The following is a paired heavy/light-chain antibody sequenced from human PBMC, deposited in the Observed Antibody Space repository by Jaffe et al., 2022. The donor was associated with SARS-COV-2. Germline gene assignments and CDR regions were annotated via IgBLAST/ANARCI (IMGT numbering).Heavy chain of an antibody. V-gene: IGHV3-74*01. CDR3: TRGAIDWNYYYYMDV. D-gene: IGHD2-21*01. CDR2: INSDGSGT. J-gene: IGHJ6*03. CDR1: GFIFSRYW. Sequence: EVQLEESGGGLVQPGGSLRLSCTTSGFIFSRYWIHWVRQAPGKGLVWVSRINSDGSGTNYADSVKGRFTISRDNAKNTVYVQMNSLRAEDTAVYYCTRGAIDWNYYYYMDVWGKGTTVTVSS.
Light chain of an antibody. V-gene: IGLV2-11*01. J-gene: IGLJ3*02. CDR2: DVS. CDR1: SSDVGAYDY. Sequence: QSALTQPRSVSGSPGQSVTISCTGTSSDVGAYDYVSWYQQHPDRVPKLMIYDVSMRPSGVPDRFSGSKSVNTASLTISGLQAEDEADYYCCSYAGSYTWVFGGGTKLTVL. CDR3: CSYAGSYTWV.